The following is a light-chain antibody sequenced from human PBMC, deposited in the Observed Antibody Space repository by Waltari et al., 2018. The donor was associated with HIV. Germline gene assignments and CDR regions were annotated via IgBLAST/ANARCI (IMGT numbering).Light chain of an antibody. CDR1: STDVGNYNL. J-gene: IGLJ1*01. CDR2: EVS. Sequence: QSALTQPASVSGSPGQSITISCSGTSTDVGNYNLVSWYQQHPARAPKLMIYEVSKRPSGVSNRFSGSKSGNTASLTSSGLQAEDEADYYCCSYAATSTFVFGTGTKFTVL. V-gene: IGLV2-23*02. CDR3: CSYAATSTFV.